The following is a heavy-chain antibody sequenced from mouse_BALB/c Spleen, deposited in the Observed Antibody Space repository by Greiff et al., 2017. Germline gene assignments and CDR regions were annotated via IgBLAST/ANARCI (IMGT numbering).Heavy chain of an antibody. D-gene: IGHD2-4*01. Sequence: EVKVVESGGGLVKPGGSLKLSCAASGFTFSSYAMSWVRQTPEKRLEWVASISSGGSTYYPDSVKGRFTISRDNARNILYLQMSSLRSEDTAMYYCARGLLYYDYDWYFDVWGAGTTVTVSS. CDR3: ARGLLYYDYDWYFDV. J-gene: IGHJ1*01. V-gene: IGHV5-6-5*01. CDR1: GFTFSSYA. CDR2: ISSGGST.